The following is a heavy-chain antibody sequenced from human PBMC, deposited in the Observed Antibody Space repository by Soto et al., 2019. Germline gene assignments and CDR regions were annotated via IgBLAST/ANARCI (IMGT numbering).Heavy chain of an antibody. CDR3: GKSVLSCGGNFVFVY. Sequence: GESLRLSCAASAFTSGTYAMNWLRQAPRKGPEWVSAFGGIVGSTFYAASVKGRFTISRDNSVNTLYLQMNDLRADGTALCYCGKSVLSCGGNFVFVYWGQGAL. J-gene: IGHJ4*02. CDR1: AFTSGTYA. CDR2: FGGIVGST. V-gene: IGHV3-23*01. D-gene: IGHD2-21*02.